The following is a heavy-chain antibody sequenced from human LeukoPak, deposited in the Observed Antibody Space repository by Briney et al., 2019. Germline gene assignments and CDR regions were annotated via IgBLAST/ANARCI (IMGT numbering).Heavy chain of an antibody. CDR3: ARGGASGSDLRWFVL. Sequence: PSETLSLTRTVSVGSNSSYYWNWIRQPPGKELEGIGYFHYSGSTNYNPSLNSRVTISQDTSKNQFSLKPGTVTAANTGRDYCARGGASGSDLRWFVLWGQGTLVTVSS. D-gene: IGHD3-10*01. V-gene: IGHV4-59*01. CDR1: VGSNSSYY. J-gene: IGHJ5*02. CDR2: FHYSGST.